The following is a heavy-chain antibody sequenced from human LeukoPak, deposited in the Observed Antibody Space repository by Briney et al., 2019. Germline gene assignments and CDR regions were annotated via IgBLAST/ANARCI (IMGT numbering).Heavy chain of an antibody. CDR1: GYSISSGYY. V-gene: IGHV4-38-2*01. CDR2: LYHSDSI. Sequence: SETLSLTCAVSGYSISSGYYWIWIRQPPGKGLEWIGSLYHSDSIYYNPSLESRVTMSVDTSKNQFSLKLSFVTAADTAVYYFARQHDSYHYYYVDVWGKGTTVTVSS. J-gene: IGHJ6*03. CDR3: ARQHDSYHYYYVDV. D-gene: IGHD6-13*01.